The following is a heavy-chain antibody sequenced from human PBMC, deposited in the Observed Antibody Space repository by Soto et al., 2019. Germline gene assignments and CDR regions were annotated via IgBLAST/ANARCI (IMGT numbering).Heavy chain of an antibody. CDR1: GFTFSSYG. CDR2: ISYDGSNK. J-gene: IGHJ4*02. V-gene: IGHV3-30*18. D-gene: IGHD6-13*01. Sequence: GGSLRLSCAASGFTFSSYGMHWVRQAPGKGLEWVAVISYDGSNKYYADSVKGRFTISRDNSKNTLYLQMNSLRAEDTAVYYCAKDGWGYSSSWPSPGYWGQGTLVTVSS. CDR3: AKDGWGYSSSWPSPGY.